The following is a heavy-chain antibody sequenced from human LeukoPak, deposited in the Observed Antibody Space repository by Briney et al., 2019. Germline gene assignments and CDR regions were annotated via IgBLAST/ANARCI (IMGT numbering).Heavy chain of an antibody. CDR1: GFTFSNYW. Sequence: GGSLRVSCAASGFTFSNYWMGWVRQAPGKGLEWVANIKQDGSEKYYADSVKGRFTISRDNSKNTLYLQMNSLRAEDTAVYYCARNSFEGIAAAGTRWGAFDIWGQGTMVTVSS. D-gene: IGHD6-13*01. J-gene: IGHJ3*02. V-gene: IGHV3-7*01. CDR2: IKQDGSEK. CDR3: ARNSFEGIAAAGTRWGAFDI.